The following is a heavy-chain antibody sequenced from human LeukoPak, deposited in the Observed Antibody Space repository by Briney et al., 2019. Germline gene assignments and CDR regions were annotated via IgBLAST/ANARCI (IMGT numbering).Heavy chain of an antibody. CDR3: ARDSITGTTADY. CDR1: GYTFTSYG. Sequence: ASVKVSCKTSGYTFTSYGISWVRQAPGQGLEWMGWISAYNGNTNYAQKLQGRVTMTTDTSTSTAYMELRSLRSDDTAVYYCARDSITGTTADYWGQGTLVTVSS. J-gene: IGHJ4*02. D-gene: IGHD1-7*01. V-gene: IGHV1-18*01. CDR2: ISAYNGNT.